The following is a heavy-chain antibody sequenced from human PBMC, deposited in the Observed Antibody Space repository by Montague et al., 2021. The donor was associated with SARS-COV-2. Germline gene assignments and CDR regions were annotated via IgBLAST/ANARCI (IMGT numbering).Heavy chain of an antibody. CDR3: ARRGYTGSDYFDY. V-gene: IGHV4-38-2*01. J-gene: IGHJ4*02. CDR1: GFSISSGFY. CDR2: VYHSGYT. D-gene: IGHD5-12*01. Sequence: SETLSLTCSVSGFSISSGFYWAWIRQSPGKGPEWIGTVYHSGYTPYNPSLKGRVTVSIDTSKNQFSLTVTSVTAADTSVYFCARRGYTGSDYFDYWGQGTLVTVPS.